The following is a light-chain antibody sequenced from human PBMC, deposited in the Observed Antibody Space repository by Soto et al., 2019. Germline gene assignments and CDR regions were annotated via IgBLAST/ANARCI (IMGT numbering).Light chain of an antibody. Sequence: EIVLTQSPGTLSLSPGERATLSCRASQSVGNTYLAWYQRKPGQAPRLLIYDTSSRATDIPDRFSGSGSGTDFTLTISRLEPEDFAVYYCQQYGTLITFGQGTRLETK. J-gene: IGKJ5*01. CDR2: DTS. CDR3: QQYGTLIT. CDR1: QSVGNTY. V-gene: IGKV3-20*01.